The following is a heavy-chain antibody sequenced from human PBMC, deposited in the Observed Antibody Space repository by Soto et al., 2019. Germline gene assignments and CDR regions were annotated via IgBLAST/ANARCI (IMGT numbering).Heavy chain of an antibody. CDR2: IYTSGST. CDR1: GGSISRYY. V-gene: IGHV4-4*07. Sequence: SETLSLTCTVSGGSISRYYWSWIRQPAGKGLEWIGRIYTSGSTNYNPSLKSRVTMSVDTSKNQFSLKLSYVTAADTAVYYCARGSYVYGDYRHWYYYGMDLWGQGTRGTFAS. CDR3: ARGSYVYGDYRHWYYYGMDL. J-gene: IGHJ6*02. D-gene: IGHD4-17*01.